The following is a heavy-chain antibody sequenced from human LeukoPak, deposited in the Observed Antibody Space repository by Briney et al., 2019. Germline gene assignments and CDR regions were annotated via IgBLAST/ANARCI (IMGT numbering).Heavy chain of an antibody. CDR2: INDGGGRT. CDR1: GFIFSSYA. V-gene: IGHV3-23*01. Sequence: GGSLRLSCAASGFIFSSYAMNWVRQAPGKGLEWVSAINDGGGRTYYADSVKGRFTISRDNAKNSLYLRMNSLRDEDTAVYYCARAYYYDSSGYYNYWGQGTLVTVSS. J-gene: IGHJ4*02. D-gene: IGHD3-22*01. CDR3: ARAYYYDSSGYYNY.